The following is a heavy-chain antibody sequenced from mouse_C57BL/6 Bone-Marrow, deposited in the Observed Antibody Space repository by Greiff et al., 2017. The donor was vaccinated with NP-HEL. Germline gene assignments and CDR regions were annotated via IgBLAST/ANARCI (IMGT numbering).Heavy chain of an antibody. CDR1: GYTFTSYW. CDR3: ARSYYYGSSYSDY. J-gene: IGHJ2*01. D-gene: IGHD1-1*01. Sequence: QVQLQQPGAELVRPGSSVKLSCKASGYTFTSYWMDWVKQRPGQGLEWIGNIYPSDSETHYNQKFKDKATLTVDKSSSTAYMQLSSLTSEDSAVYYCARSYYYGSSYSDYWGQGTTLTVSS. CDR2: IYPSDSET. V-gene: IGHV1-61*01.